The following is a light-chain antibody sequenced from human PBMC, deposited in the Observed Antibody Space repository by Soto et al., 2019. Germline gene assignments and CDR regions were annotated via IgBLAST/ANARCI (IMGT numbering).Light chain of an antibody. J-gene: IGKJ1*01. CDR3: QQYNSYSQT. CDR1: QGLVHSDGNTY. CDR2: KVS. Sequence: DVVVSQSPLSLPVTLGQASSISCRSSQGLVHSDGNTYLSWFHQRPGHSPRRLIHKVSNRDSGVPERFRGSGSGTDFTLTISSLQPDDFETYYCQQYNSYSQTFGQGTKMDIK. V-gene: IGKV2-30*02.